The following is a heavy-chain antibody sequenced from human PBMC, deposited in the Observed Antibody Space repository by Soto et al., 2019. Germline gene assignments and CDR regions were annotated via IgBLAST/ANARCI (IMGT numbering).Heavy chain of an antibody. J-gene: IGHJ6*02. CDR2: IYHSGST. CDR3: ARDPGGPLWFGDGQKNYGMDV. V-gene: IGHV4-4*02. CDR1: GGSISSSNW. Sequence: QVQLQESGPGLVKPSGTLSLTCAVSGGSISSSNWWSWVRQPPGKGLEWIGEIYHSGSTNYNPSLKSRVTTSVDKSKNQFSLKLSSVTAADTAVYYCARDPGGPLWFGDGQKNYGMDVWGQGTTVTVSS. D-gene: IGHD3-10*01.